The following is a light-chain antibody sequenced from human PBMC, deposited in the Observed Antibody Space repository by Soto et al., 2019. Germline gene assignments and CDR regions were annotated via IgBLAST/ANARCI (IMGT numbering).Light chain of an antibody. CDR3: CSYAPGNTYV. V-gene: IGLV2-23*02. CDR1: SSDVGTYNL. Sequence: QSALTQPASVSGSPGQSITISCTGTSSDVGTYNLVSWYQQHPGKAPKLMIYEVSKWPSGVSSRFSGSKSGNTASLTISGLQAEDEADYYCCSYAPGNTYVFGTGTKLTAL. CDR2: EVS. J-gene: IGLJ1*01.